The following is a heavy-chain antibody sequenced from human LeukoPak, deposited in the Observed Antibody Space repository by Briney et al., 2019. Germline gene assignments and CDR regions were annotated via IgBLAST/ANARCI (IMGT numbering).Heavy chain of an antibody. CDR3: ARGRTFTIFGVVDY. J-gene: IGHJ4*02. Sequence: GGSLRLSCAASGFTFSSYAMHWVRQAPGKGLEWVAVISYDGSNKYYADSVKGRFTISRDNSKNTLYLQMNSLRAEDTAVYYCARGRTFTIFGVVDYWGQGTLVTVSS. V-gene: IGHV3-30-3*01. CDR2: ISYDGSNK. CDR1: GFTFSSYA. D-gene: IGHD3-3*01.